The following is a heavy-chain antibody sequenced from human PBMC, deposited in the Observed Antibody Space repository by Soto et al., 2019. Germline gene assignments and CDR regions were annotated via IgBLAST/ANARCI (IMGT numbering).Heavy chain of an antibody. D-gene: IGHD6-19*01. CDR3: VSPHSNGWYDS. Sequence: GESLKISCESSGYRFTNYWVGWVRQMPGKGLEWMGLIYPADSDTRYSPSFQGQVTISADKSISTAYLQWSSLKASDTAMYYCVSPHSNGWYDSWGQGTLVTVSS. V-gene: IGHV5-51*01. CDR1: GYRFTNYW. J-gene: IGHJ5*01. CDR2: IYPADSDT.